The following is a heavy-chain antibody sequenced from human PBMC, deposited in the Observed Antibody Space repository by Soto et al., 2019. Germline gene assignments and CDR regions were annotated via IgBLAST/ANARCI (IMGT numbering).Heavy chain of an antibody. CDR2: IIPILGIA. CDR1: GYTFTSYD. J-gene: IGHJ4*02. V-gene: IGHV1-69*04. D-gene: IGHD5-18*01. Sequence: GASVKVSCKASGYTFTSYDISWVRQAPGQGLEWMGRIIPILGIANYAQKFQGRVTITADKSTSTAYMELSSLRSEDTAVYYCVSCHDAMEISYYFDYWGQGTLVTVSS. CDR3: VSCHDAMEISYYFDY.